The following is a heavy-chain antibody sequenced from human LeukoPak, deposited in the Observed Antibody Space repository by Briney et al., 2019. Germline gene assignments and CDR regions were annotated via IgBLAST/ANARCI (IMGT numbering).Heavy chain of an antibody. V-gene: IGHV3-30-3*01. CDR1: GFTFSSYA. J-gene: IGHJ4*02. Sequence: GRSLRLSCAASGFTFSSYAMHWVRQAPGKGLEWVAVISYDESNKYYADSVKGRFTISRDNSKNTLYLQMNSLRAEDTAVYYCAREDGYKYTGSFDYWGQGTLVTVSS. CDR2: ISYDESNK. D-gene: IGHD5-12*01. CDR3: AREDGYKYTGSFDY.